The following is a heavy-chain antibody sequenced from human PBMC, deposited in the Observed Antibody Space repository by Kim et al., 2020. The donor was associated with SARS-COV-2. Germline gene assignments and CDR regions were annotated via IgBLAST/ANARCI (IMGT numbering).Heavy chain of an antibody. CDR3: AIQTGSSGWYY. D-gene: IGHD6-13*01. CDR2: ISYSGST. V-gene: IGHV4-39*01. J-gene: IGHJ4*02. CDR1: GGSFSSASYY. Sequence: SETLSLTCTVSGGSFSSASYYHGWIRQPPGKGLEWIASISYSGSTYYNPSLNSRVGISIDTSTNQFSVRLSAVIAADTAVYYCAIQTGSSGWYYWGQGTLVTVSS.